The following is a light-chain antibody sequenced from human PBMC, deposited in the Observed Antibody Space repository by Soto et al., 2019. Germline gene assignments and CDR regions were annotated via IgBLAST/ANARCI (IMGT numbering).Light chain of an antibody. CDR1: QSVSSK. CDR2: GAS. CDR3: QQYNNWPPIT. V-gene: IGKV3-15*01. Sequence: EILMTQSPATLSVSPGERATLSCRASQSVSSKLAWYQQKPGQAPRLLIYGASTRASGIPARFSGSGSGTEFTLTISSLQSEDFAVYYCQQYNNWPPITFGQGTRLENK. J-gene: IGKJ5*01.